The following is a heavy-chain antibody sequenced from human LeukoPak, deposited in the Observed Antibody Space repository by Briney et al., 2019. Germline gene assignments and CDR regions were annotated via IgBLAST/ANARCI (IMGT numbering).Heavy chain of an antibody. CDR2: ISYDGSNK. V-gene: IGHV3-30-3*01. J-gene: IGHJ4*02. D-gene: IGHD5/OR15-5a*01. CDR1: GFTFSSYA. Sequence: GGSLRLSCAASGFTFSSYAMHWVRQAPGKGLEWVAVISYDGSNKYYADSVKGRLTISRDNSKNTLFLQMNSLRADDTAVYYCAKGSTREEGDYFDYWGQGTLVTVSS. CDR3: AKGSTREEGDYFDY.